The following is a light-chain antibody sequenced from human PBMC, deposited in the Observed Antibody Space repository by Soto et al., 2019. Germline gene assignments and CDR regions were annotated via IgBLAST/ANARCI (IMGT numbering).Light chain of an antibody. CDR2: GAS. V-gene: IGKV1-5*01. Sequence: DIQMTQSPSTLSVSLGARITITCRASEDIDTSLAWFQQRPGKAPKVLIAGASGLMNGVPSTFSGSGSGTEFALTISSVQPDDCATYVGQHYDTFSWTFGQGTKVDIK. CDR3: QHYDTFSWT. J-gene: IGKJ1*01. CDR1: EDIDTS.